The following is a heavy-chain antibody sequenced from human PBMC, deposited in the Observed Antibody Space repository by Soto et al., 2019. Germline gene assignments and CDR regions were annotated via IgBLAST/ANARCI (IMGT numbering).Heavy chain of an antibody. CDR3: ARRWGTSFDF. D-gene: IGHD7-27*01. CDR2: IYYSGSI. CDR1: GGSISSYY. Sequence: SETLSLTCTVSGGSISSYYWSWIRQPPGKGLEWIGYIYYSGSINYNPSLKSRVTISVDTSKNQFSLKVSSVTAADTAVYYCARRWGTSFDFWGQGTLVTVS. V-gene: IGHV4-59*01. J-gene: IGHJ4*02.